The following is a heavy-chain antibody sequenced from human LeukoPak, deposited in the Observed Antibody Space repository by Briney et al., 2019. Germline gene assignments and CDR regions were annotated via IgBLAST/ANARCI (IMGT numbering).Heavy chain of an antibody. J-gene: IGHJ4*02. D-gene: IGHD4-17*01. CDR1: GGSLSSYY. CDR2: IYYSGST. Sequence: SETLSLTCTLSGGSLSSYYWSWIRQPPGKGLEWIGYIYYSGSTNYNPSLKSRVTISVATSKNQFSLKLSSVTAADTAVYYCARLAVTTPGYWGQGTLVTVSS. CDR3: ARLAVTTPGY. V-gene: IGHV4-59*01.